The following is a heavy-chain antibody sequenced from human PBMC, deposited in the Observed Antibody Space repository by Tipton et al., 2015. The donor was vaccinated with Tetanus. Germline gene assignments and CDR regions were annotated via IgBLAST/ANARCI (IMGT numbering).Heavy chain of an antibody. D-gene: IGHD2-15*01. CDR1: GYSFTSKW. J-gene: IGHJ6*02. CDR2: AYPGDSDP. V-gene: IGHV5-51*01. CDR3: ARQDCSGGICSLDV. Sequence: VQLVQSGAEVKKSGESLKISCKGSGYSFTSKWIGWVRQMPGKGLEWMGIAYPGDSDPRYSPSVQGQVTISADKSISAAYLQWTSLKASVSGIYYCARQDCSGGICSLDVWGQGTTVTVSS.